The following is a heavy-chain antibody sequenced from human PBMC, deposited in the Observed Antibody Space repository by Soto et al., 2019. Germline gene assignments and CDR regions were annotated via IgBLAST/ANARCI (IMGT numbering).Heavy chain of an antibody. D-gene: IGHD6-13*01. J-gene: IGHJ4*02. CDR3: ARGSPIFIAAAGTVYYFDY. CDR1: GFTFSSYG. V-gene: IGHV3-33*01. CDR2: IWYDGSNK. Sequence: QVQLVESGGGVVQPGRSLRLSCAASGFTFSSYGMHWVRQAPGKGLEWVAVIWYDGSNKYYADSVKGRFTISRDNSKNTLYLQMNSLRAEETAVYYCARGSPIFIAAAGTVYYFDYWGQGTLVTVSS.